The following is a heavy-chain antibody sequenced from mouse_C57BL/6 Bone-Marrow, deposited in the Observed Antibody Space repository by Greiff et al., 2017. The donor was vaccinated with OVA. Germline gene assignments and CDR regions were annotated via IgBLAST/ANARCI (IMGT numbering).Heavy chain of an antibody. V-gene: IGHV1-15*01. CDR1: GYTFTDYE. Sequence: QVQLKQSGAELVRPGASVTLSCKASGYTFTDYEMHWVKQTPVHGLEWIGAIDPETGGTDYNQKFKGKAILTADKSSSTAYMELRSLTSEDSAVYYCTRGYSNYYAMDYWGQGTSVTVSS. CDR3: TRGYSNYYAMDY. D-gene: IGHD2-5*01. CDR2: IDPETGGT. J-gene: IGHJ4*01.